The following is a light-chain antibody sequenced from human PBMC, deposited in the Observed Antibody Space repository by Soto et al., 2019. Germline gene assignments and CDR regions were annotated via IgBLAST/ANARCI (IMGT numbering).Light chain of an antibody. Sequence: EIVMTQSPATLSASPGERATLSCRAGQSVSSNLAWYQQKPGQAPRLLIYEASTRATGIPVRFSGSGSGTAVTLTIISLRYEDCAVYYCQQYDNWSPFTFGHGTKVDIK. J-gene: IGKJ3*01. CDR1: QSVSSN. CDR2: EAS. CDR3: QQYDNWSPFT. V-gene: IGKV3-15*01.